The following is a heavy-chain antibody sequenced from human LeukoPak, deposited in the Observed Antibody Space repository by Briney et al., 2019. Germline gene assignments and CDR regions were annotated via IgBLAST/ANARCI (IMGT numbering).Heavy chain of an antibody. V-gene: IGHV4-61*02. D-gene: IGHD3-22*01. CDR2: IYISEST. CDR1: GGSISSGSSY. J-gene: IGHJ4*02. Sequence: PSETLSLTCTVSGGSISSGSSYWSWIRQPAGKGLEWIGRIYISESTDYNPSLKSRVTISVDTSKNQFSLKLSSVTAADTAVYYCARGRVYYDSSGLGYWGQGTLVTVSS. CDR3: ARGRVYYDSSGLGY.